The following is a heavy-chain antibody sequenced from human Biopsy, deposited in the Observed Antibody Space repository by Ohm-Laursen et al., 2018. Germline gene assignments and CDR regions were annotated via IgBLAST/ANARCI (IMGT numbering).Heavy chain of an antibody. J-gene: IGHJ4*02. V-gene: IGHV4-59*07. D-gene: IGHD5-18*01. Sequence: SDTLSLTCTVSDGSINSYYWNWIRQPPGKRLEWIGNIYYSGSTSFNPSLKSRVTISVDTSKNQFSLKLSSVTAADTAVYFCARGSSYGYDFDYWGQGTLVAVSS. CDR2: IYYSGST. CDR3: ARGSSYGYDFDY. CDR1: DGSINSYY.